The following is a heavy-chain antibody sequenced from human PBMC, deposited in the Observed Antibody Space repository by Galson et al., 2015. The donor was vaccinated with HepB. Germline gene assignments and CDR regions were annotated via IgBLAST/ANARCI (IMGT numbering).Heavy chain of an antibody. CDR3: ARDPAWLEKTAFGY. D-gene: IGHD6-19*01. V-gene: IGHV3-64*04. J-gene: IGHJ4*02. CDR1: GFTFSSYA. CDR2: ISSNK. Sequence: SLRLSCAASGFTFSSYAMHWVRQAPGKGLEYVSAISSNKYYADSVKGRFTISRDNSKNTLYLQMNSLRAEDTAVYYCARDPAWLEKTAFGYWGQGTLVTVSS.